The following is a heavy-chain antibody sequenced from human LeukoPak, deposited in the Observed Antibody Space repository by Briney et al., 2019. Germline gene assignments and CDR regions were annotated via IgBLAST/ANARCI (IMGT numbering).Heavy chain of an antibody. V-gene: IGHV4-34*01. D-gene: IGHD3-3*01. CDR1: VAPFSGYY. CDR3: ARHLEHLSIYYFDY. Sequence: SETLSLTCAVYVAPFSGYYWSWIRQSPGKGLEWLGEVTHNGNTNYNPSLKSRVTISVDTSKNQFSLRLISVTAADTAVYYCARHLEHLSIYYFDYWGQGTPVSVSS. CDR2: VTHNGNT. J-gene: IGHJ4*02.